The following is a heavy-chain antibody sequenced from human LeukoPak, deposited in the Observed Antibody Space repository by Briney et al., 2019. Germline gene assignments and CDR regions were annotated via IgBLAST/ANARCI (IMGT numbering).Heavy chain of an antibody. Sequence: GGSLRLSCATSGFIFSNYWMSWVRQAPGKGLEWVANIKQDGSETYYVDSVKGRFTISRDDAKNSLYLQMNSLRAEDTAVYYCARVKWELLGGHAFDIWGQGTMVTVSS. CDR2: IKQDGSET. D-gene: IGHD1-26*01. CDR1: GFIFSNYW. J-gene: IGHJ3*02. CDR3: ARVKWELLGGHAFDI. V-gene: IGHV3-7*01.